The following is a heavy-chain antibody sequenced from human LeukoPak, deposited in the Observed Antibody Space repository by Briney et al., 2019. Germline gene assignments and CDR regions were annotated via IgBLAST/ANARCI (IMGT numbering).Heavy chain of an antibody. CDR2: IYSGGST. CDR3: AREEDLYYMDV. D-gene: IGHD2-15*01. Sequence: GGSLRLSCAASGFTFSSYWMSWVRQAPGRGLEWVSFIYSGGSTYYADSVRGRFTISRDNAKNSLYLQMNSLRAEDTAVYYCAREEDLYYMDVWGKGTTVTVFS. V-gene: IGHV3-66*01. CDR1: GFTFSSYW. J-gene: IGHJ6*03.